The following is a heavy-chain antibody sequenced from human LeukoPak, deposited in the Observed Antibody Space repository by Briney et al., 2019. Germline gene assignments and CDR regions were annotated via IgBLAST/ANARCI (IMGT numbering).Heavy chain of an antibody. CDR1: GITFTGYH. CDR3: AREMIENDNSGYLLY. V-gene: IGHV1-2*02. Sequence: ASVKVSCKASGITFTGYHMHWVRQAPGQGLEWMGWIRPNTGGTNFAQKFQDRVTMTRDTSISTAYMELSRLTSDDTAVYYCAREMIENDNSGYLLYWGQGTLVTVAS. CDR2: IRPNTGGT. D-gene: IGHD3-22*01. J-gene: IGHJ4*02.